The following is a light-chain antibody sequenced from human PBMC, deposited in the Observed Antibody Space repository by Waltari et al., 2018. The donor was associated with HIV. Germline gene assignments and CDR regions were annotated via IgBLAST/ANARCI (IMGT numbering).Light chain of an antibody. CDR3: AAWDDSLNAYV. CDR1: SSHVGSTT. Sequence: QSVLIQPPSSSGSPGQRVTISCSGSSSHVGSTTVNWYQHLPGVAPKLLILNDDERPSGVPDRFSGSKSGTSASLAISGLQSEDEGDYCCAAWDDSLNAYVFGTGTTVTVL. V-gene: IGLV1-44*01. J-gene: IGLJ1*01. CDR2: NDD.